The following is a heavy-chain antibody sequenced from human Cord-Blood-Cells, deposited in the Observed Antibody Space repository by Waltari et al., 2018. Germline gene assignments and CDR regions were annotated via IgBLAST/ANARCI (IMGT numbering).Heavy chain of an antibody. CDR1: GGSFSGYY. Sequence: QVQLQQWGAGLLKPSETLSLTCAVYGGSFSGYYWSWIRQPPGQALEWIGEINHSGSTNYNPSLKSRVTISVDTSKNQFSLKLSSVTAADTAVYYCARQRNRHPITMVRGVIRGWFDPWGQGTLVTVSS. CDR3: ARQRNRHPITMVRGVIRGWFDP. CDR2: INHSGST. J-gene: IGHJ5*02. V-gene: IGHV4-34*01. D-gene: IGHD3-10*01.